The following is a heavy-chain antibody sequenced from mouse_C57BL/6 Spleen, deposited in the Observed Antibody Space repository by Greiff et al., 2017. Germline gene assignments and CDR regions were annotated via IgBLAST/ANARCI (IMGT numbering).Heavy chain of an antibody. CDR3: ARWVRAQATFRAMDY. CDR2: IYPGDGDT. V-gene: IGHV1-82*01. Sequence: QVQLQQSGPELVKPGASVKISCKASGYAFSSSWMNWVKQRPGKGLEWIGRIYPGDGDTNYNGKFKGKATLTADKSSSTAYMQLSSLTSEDSAGLFCARWVRAQATFRAMDYWGQGTSVTVSA. CDR1: GYAFSSSW. D-gene: IGHD3-2*02. J-gene: IGHJ4*01.